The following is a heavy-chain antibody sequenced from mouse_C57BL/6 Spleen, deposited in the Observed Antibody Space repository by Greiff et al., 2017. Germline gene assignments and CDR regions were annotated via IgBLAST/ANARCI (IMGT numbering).Heavy chain of an antibody. CDR3: ARPLRSYWYVDV. D-gene: IGHD2-12*01. CDR1: GYTFTSYW. CDR2: IDPSDSYT. J-gene: IGHJ1*03. Sequence: QVQLKQPGAELVKPGASVKLSCKASGYTFTSYWMQWVKQRPGQGLEWIGEIDPSDSYTNYNQKFKGKATLTVDTSSSTAYMQLRSLTSEDSAVYYCARPLRSYWYVDVWGTGTTVTVSS. V-gene: IGHV1-50*01.